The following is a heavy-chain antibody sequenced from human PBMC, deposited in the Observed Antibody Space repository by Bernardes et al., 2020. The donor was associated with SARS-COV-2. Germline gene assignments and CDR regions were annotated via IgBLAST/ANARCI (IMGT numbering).Heavy chain of an antibody. D-gene: IGHD4-17*01. V-gene: IGHV5-51*01. J-gene: IGHJ3*02. CDR1: GYRFTSYW. Sequence: GESLKISCWGSGYRFTSYWIGWVRQMPGKGLEWMGIIYPGDSDTRYSPSFQGQVTISADKSSSSAYLQWSSLKASDTAMYYCARHNTGDSPLYYEAFDIWGPGTMVTVSS. CDR3: ARHNTGDSPLYYEAFDI. CDR2: IYPGDSDT.